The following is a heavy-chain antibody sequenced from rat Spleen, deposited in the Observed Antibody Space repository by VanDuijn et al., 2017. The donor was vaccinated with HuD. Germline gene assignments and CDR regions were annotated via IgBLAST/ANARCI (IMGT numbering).Heavy chain of an antibody. D-gene: IGHD4-1*01. J-gene: IGHJ4*01. V-gene: IGHV10-5*01. Sequence: VQLVESGGGLVQPGRSMKLSCAASGFTFSNAAMYWVRQAPGKGLEWVARIRTKPNYYATYYADSVKGRFTISRDNAKSTLYLQMDMLRSEDTDTYYCARRTRIFTGVMDAWGQGASVTVSS. CDR2: IRTKPNYYAT. CDR1: GFTFSNAA. CDR3: ARRTRIFTGVMDA.